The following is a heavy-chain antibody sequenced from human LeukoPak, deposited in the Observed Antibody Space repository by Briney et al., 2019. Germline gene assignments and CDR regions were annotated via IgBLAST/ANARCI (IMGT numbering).Heavy chain of an antibody. CDR1: GVTVSSNY. V-gene: IGHV3-53*01. CDR2: IYSGGST. Sequence: GGSLRLSCAASGVTVSSNYMSWVRQAPGKGLEWVSVIYSGGSTYYADSVKGRFTISRDNSKNTLYLQMNSLRAEDTAVYYCARGGGVRYFAYWGQGTLVTVSS. CDR3: ARGGGVRYFAY. J-gene: IGHJ4*02. D-gene: IGHD3-9*01.